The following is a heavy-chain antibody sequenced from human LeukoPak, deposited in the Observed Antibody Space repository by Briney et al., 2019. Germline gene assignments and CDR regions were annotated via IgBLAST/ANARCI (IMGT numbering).Heavy chain of an antibody. D-gene: IGHD1-26*01. V-gene: IGHV3-23*01. CDR3: ATSPQATTKYYYYYYYMDV. CDR2: ISGSGGST. CDR1: GFTFSSYA. J-gene: IGHJ6*03. Sequence: PTGGSLRLSCAASGFTFSSYAMSWVRQAPGKGLEWVSAISGSGGSTYYADSVKGRFTISRDNSKNTLYLQMNSLRAEDTAVYYCATSPQATTKYYYYYYYMDVWGKGTTVTVSS.